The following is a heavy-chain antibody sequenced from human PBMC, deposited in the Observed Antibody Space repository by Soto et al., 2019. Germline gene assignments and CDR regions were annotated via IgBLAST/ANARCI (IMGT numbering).Heavy chain of an antibody. V-gene: IGHV3-23*01. CDR2: ISVSGGST. Sequence: TXGCLRLTGVASGCTFSSYSLSWVRQAPGKGLGWVSAISVSGGSTYYADSVKGRFTISRDNSKNTLYLQMNSPRAEDTALYYCAKDQRHYYDFWSGYSRMDVWGQGTTVTVSS. J-gene: IGHJ6*02. D-gene: IGHD3-3*01. CDR3: AKDQRHYYDFWSGYSRMDV. CDR1: GCTFSSYS.